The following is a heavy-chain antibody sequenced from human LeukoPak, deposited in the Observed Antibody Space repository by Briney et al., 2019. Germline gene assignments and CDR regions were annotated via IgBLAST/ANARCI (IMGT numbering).Heavy chain of an antibody. CDR2: IYYSGST. CDR3: ASEFYDSSGYGY. Sequence: SETLSLTYTVSGGSISSSSYYWGWIRQPPGKGLEWIGSIYYSGSTYYNPSLKSRVTISVDTSKNQFSLKLSSVTAADTAVYYCASEFYDSSGYGYWGQGTLVTVSS. CDR1: GGSISSSSYY. V-gene: IGHV4-39*07. J-gene: IGHJ4*02. D-gene: IGHD3-22*01.